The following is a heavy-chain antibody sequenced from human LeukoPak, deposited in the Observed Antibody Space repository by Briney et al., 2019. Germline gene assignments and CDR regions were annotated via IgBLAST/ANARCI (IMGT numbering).Heavy chain of an antibody. CDR2: TNHSGST. J-gene: IGHJ4*02. D-gene: IGHD5-18*01. V-gene: IGHV4-34*01. Sequence: SETLSLTCAVYGGSFRGYYWSWIRQPPGKGLEWIGETNHSGSTKYNPSLKSRVTISVDTSKNQFSLKVSSVTAADTAVYYCAREKMRRYSYGYAHWGQGTLVTVSS. CDR1: GGSFRGYY. CDR3: AREKMRRYSYGYAH.